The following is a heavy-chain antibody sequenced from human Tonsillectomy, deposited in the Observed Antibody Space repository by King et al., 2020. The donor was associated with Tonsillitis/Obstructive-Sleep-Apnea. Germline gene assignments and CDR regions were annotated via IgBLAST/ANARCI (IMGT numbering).Heavy chain of an antibody. CDR3: ARPAFTAAYSSHFDY. Sequence: VQLVQSGAEVKKPGEALKISCKGSGYSFTSYWIGGGRQMPGKGRWWVGIIYTGDSDTRNSPSFQGQVTISADKSIITAYLQWSGLKASDNAMYYCARPAFTAAYSSHFDYWGQGTLVTVSS. J-gene: IGHJ4*02. D-gene: IGHD3-16*01. CDR2: IYTGDSDT. V-gene: IGHV5-51*01. CDR1: GYSFTSYW.